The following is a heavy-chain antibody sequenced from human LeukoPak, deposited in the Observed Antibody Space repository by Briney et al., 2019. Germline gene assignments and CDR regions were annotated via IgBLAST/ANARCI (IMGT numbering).Heavy chain of an antibody. D-gene: IGHD1-26*01. CDR3: ARDTVGNRGNYFDL. J-gene: IGHJ4*02. Sequence: GGSLRLSCATSGFSFNSYYIHWVRQAPGKGLEWVASIWNDGGYEYYADSVKGRFTIDRDDSTNTVFLQTNSLRAEDTAVYFCARDTVGNRGNYFDLWGQGALVTVSS. CDR2: IWNDGGYE. CDR1: GFSFNSYY. V-gene: IGHV3-33*02.